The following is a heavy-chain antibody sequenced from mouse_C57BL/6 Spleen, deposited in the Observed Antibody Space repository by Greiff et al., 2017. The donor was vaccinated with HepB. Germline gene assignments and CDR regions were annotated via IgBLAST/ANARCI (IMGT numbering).Heavy chain of an antibody. J-gene: IGHJ2*01. CDR1: GFTFSSYA. CDR3: ARDGGRVAFLDY. V-gene: IGHV5-4*01. D-gene: IGHD6-1*01. CDR2: ISDGGSYT. Sequence: EVMLVESGGGLVKPGGSLKLSCAASGFTFSSYAMSWVRQTPEKRLEWVATISDGGSYTYYPDNVKGRFTISRDNAKNNLYLQMSHLKSEDTAMYYCARDGGRVAFLDYWGQGTTLTVSS.